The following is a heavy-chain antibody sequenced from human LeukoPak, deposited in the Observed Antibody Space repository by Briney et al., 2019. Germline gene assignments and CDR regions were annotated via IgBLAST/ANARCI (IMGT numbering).Heavy chain of an antibody. CDR2: ISSSSSYI. CDR3: ARGRLSRRRSSSTSCSHFDY. Sequence: AGGSLRLSCAASGFTFSSYSMNWVRQAPGKGLEWVSSISSSSSYIYYADSVKGRFTISRDNAKNSLYLQMNSLRAEDTAVYYCARGRLSRRRSSSTSCSHFDYWGQGTLVTVSS. J-gene: IGHJ4*02. D-gene: IGHD2-2*01. CDR1: GFTFSSYS. V-gene: IGHV3-21*01.